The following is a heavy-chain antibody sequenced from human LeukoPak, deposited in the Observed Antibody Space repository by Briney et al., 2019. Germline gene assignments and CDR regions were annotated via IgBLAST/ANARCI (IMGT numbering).Heavy chain of an antibody. CDR3: ASGEIAVAGTGFDY. V-gene: IGHV1-24*01. CDR1: GYTLTELS. CDR2: FDPEDGET. J-gene: IGHJ4*02. Sequence: ASVKVSCKVSGYTLTELSMHWVRQAPGKGLEWMGGFDPEDGETIYAQKFQGRVTMTEDTSTDTAYMELSSLRSEDTAVYYCASGEIAVAGTGFDYWGQGTLVTVSS. D-gene: IGHD6-19*01.